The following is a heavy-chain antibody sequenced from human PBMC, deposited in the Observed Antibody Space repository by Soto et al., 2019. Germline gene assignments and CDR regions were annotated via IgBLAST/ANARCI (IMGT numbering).Heavy chain of an antibody. V-gene: IGHV3-33*01. CDR2: IWYDGSNK. CDR1: GFTFSSYG. D-gene: IGHD2-2*01. J-gene: IGHJ4*02. CDR3: ARGSRVVPALIDY. Sequence: QVQLVESGGGVVQPGRSLRLSCAASGFTFSSYGMHWVRQAPGKGLEWVAVIWYDGSNKYYADSVKGRFTISRDNSKNTLYLQMNSLSAEDTAVYYCARGSRVVPALIDYWGQGTLVTVSS.